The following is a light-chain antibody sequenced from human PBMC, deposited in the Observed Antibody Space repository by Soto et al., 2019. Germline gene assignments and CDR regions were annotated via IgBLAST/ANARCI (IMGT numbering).Light chain of an antibody. CDR3: CSYAGINAWV. CDR2: EAD. V-gene: IGLV2-23*01. CDR1: SSDIGKYNL. J-gene: IGLJ3*02. Sequence: QSVLTQPASVSASPGQSITISCSGASSDIGKYNLVSWYQQHPGKAPKVMIYEADKRPSGVSNRFSGSRSGNSASLTSSGLQAEDEAVYYCCSYAGINAWVFGGGTKLTVL.